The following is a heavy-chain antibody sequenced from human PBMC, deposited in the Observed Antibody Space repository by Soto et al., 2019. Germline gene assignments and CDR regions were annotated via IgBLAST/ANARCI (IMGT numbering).Heavy chain of an antibody. J-gene: IGHJ5*02. D-gene: IGHD1-26*01. CDR2: IYYSGTT. CDR1: GGSISSYY. V-gene: IGHV4-59*01. Sequence: SETLSLTCTVSGGSISSYYWSWIRQPPGKGLEWIGYIYYSGTTNYNPFLKSRVTLSLDKSKNQFSLKMNSVTAADTAVYYCARVVIAHPNYYVPWGPATLVTVTS. CDR3: ARVVIAHPNYYVP.